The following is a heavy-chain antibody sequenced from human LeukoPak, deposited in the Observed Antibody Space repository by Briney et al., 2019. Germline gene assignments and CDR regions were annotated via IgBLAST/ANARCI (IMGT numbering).Heavy chain of an antibody. J-gene: IGHJ4*02. V-gene: IGHV3-23*01. D-gene: IGHD3-10*01. CDR3: ANLGGSGTYRDY. CDR1: GFTFSSYV. CDR2: ISGSGSIT. Sequence: GGSLRLSCAASGFTFSSYVMTWVRQAPGKGLEWVSVISGSGSITHYADSVKGRFTISRDNFKNTLYLQMNSLRAEDTAVYYCANLGGSGTYRDYWGQGTLVTVSS.